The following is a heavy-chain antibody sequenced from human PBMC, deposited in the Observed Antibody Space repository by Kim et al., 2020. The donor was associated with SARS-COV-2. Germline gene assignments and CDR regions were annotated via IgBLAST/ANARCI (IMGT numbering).Heavy chain of an antibody. CDR2: VSYNGGST. Sequence: GGSLRLSCAASGFTFNTYGMAWVRQAPGKGLEWVSTVSYNGGSTYYADSEKGRYTISRDNSKNTLYVQMNSLRAEDTAVYYCAKKKVGEFHLDYWGQGTLVTVSS. V-gene: IGHV3-23*01. J-gene: IGHJ4*02. CDR3: AKKKVGEFHLDY. D-gene: IGHD3-10*01. CDR1: GFTFNTYG.